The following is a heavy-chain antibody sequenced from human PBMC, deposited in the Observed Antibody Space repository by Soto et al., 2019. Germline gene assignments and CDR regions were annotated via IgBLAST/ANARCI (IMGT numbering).Heavy chain of an antibody. CDR2: IIPIFGTA. CDR3: ASTGDDFWSGYYFR. J-gene: IGHJ4*02. D-gene: IGHD3-3*01. Sequence: GASVKVSCKASGGTFSSYAISWVRQAPGQGLEWMGGIIPIFGTANYAQKFQGRVTITADKSTGTAYMELSSLRSEDTAVYYCASTGDDFWSGYYFRWGQGTLVTVSS. V-gene: IGHV1-69*06. CDR1: GGTFSSYA.